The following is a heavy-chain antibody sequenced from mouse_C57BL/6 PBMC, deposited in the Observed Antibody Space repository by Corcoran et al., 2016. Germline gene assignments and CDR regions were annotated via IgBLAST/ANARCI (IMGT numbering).Heavy chain of an antibody. CDR2: INTYSGVP. D-gene: IGHD1-1*01. CDR3: ARPGLLLRYHYYLDY. Sequence: QIQLVQSGPELKKPGETVKISCKASGYTFTTYGMSWVTQAPGKGLKWMGWINTYSGVPTYADDFKGRFAFSLETSASTAYLQINNLKNEDTATYFCARPGLLLRYHYYLDYWGQGTTLTVSS. CDR1: GYTFTTYG. J-gene: IGHJ2*01. V-gene: IGHV9-3*01.